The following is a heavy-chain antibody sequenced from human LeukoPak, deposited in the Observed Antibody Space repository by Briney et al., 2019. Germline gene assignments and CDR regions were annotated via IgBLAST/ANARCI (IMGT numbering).Heavy chain of an antibody. V-gene: IGHV3-23*01. CDR2: ITGGGGTT. D-gene: IGHD1-26*01. J-gene: IGHJ4*02. Sequence: QTGGSLRLSCAASGFTFSSCAMSWVRQAPGKGLEWVSTITGGGGTTYYADSVKGRFTISRDTSKNTLFLQMNSLRAEDTAVYYCARMREYSGNSYPNFDYWGRGTLVTVSS. CDR3: ARMREYSGNSYPNFDY. CDR1: GFTFSSCA.